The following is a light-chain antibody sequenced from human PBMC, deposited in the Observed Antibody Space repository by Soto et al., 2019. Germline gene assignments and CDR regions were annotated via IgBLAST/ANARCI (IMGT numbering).Light chain of an antibody. J-gene: IGKJ2*01. CDR1: QSVSNN. CDR3: QQYNDWPYT. Sequence: EIVVTQSPGALSVSPGEGATLSCRARQSVSNNLAWYQQRPGQAPRLPIHGASTRATGIPARFSGSGYGREFTLTISSLQSEDVAMYYCQQYNDWPYTFGQGTKLEIK. V-gene: IGKV3-15*01. CDR2: GAS.